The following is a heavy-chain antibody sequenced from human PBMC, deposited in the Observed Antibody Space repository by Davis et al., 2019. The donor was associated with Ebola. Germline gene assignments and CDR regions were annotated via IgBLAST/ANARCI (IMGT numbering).Heavy chain of an antibody. CDR3: TRDLGWEQLG. J-gene: IGHJ4*02. D-gene: IGHD1/OR15-1a*01. Sequence: PGGSLRLSCAASGFTFSNAWMTWVRQSPGKGLEWVGRIKSKADGGTTDYAAPVKGRFTISRDDSRNTLYVQMNSLKTEDTAMYYCTRDLGWEQLGWSQGTLVTVSS. CDR2: IKSKADGGTT. CDR1: GFTFSNAW. V-gene: IGHV3-15*01.